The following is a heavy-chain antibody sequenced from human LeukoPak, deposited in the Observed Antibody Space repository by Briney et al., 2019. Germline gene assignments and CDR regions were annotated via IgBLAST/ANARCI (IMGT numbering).Heavy chain of an antibody. CDR3: ARGSAWGRGTYDY. CDR1: GFTFSSSW. D-gene: IGHD7-27*01. V-gene: IGHV3-7*05. Sequence: GGSLRLSCAASGFTFSSSWMKWVRQAPGEGLEWVANINQDGSVKYYLDSVKGRFTISRDNAKNSLYLQMNSLRVDDTAVYYCARGSAWGRGTYDYWGQGTLVTVFS. J-gene: IGHJ4*02. CDR2: INQDGSVK.